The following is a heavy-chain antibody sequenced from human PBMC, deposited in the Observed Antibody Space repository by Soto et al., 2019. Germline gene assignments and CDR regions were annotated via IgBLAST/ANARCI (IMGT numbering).Heavy chain of an antibody. CDR2: ISYEGSNK. D-gene: IGHD5-18*01. J-gene: IGHJ6*02. V-gene: IGHV3-30-3*01. Sequence: VQLVESGGGVVQPGRSLRLSCAASGFTFSSYAMHWVRQAPGKGLEWVAVISYEGSNKYYADSVKGRFTISRDNSKNTLYLRMNSLRAEDTAVYYGARGGYRPAYYYGMDVWGQGTTVTVSS. CDR3: ARGGYRPAYYYGMDV. CDR1: GFTFSSYA.